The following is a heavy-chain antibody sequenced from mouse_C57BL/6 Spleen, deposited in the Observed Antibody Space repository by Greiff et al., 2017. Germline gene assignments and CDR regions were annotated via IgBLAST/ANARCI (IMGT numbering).Heavy chain of an antibody. CDR2: IYPGDGDT. V-gene: IGHV1-80*01. CDR3: ARVGELPGYFDY. CDR1: GYAFSSYW. Sequence: QVHVKQSGAELVKPGASVKISCKASGYAFSSYWMNWVKQRPGKGLEWIGQIYPGDGDTNYNGKFKGKATLTADKSSSTAYMQLSSLTSEDSAVYFCARVGELPGYFDYWGQGTTLTVSS. J-gene: IGHJ2*01.